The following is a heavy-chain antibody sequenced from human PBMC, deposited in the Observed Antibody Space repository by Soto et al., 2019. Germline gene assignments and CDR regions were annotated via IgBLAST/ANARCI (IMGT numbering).Heavy chain of an antibody. CDR1: GGSISSSNYY. Sequence: SETLSLTCTVSGGSISSSNYYWGWIRQPPGKGLEWIGSIYYSGSTYYNPSLKSRVTISVDTSKNQFSLKLSSVTAADTAVYYCARRTRLRGAFDIWGQGTMVTVSS. D-gene: IGHD4-17*01. CDR3: ARRTRLRGAFDI. J-gene: IGHJ3*02. CDR2: IYYSGST. V-gene: IGHV4-39*07.